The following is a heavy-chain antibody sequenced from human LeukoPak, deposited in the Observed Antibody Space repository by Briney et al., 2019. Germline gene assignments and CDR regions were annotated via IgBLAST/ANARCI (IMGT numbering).Heavy chain of an antibody. J-gene: IGHJ6*03. Sequence: SKTLSLTCTVSGGSISSGSYYWSWIRQPAGKGLEWIGRIYTSGSTNYNPPLKSRVTISVDTSKNQFSLKLSSVTAADTAVYYCARCYYGSGRVDYMDVWGKGTTVTISS. CDR2: IYTSGST. V-gene: IGHV4-61*02. CDR1: GGSISSGSYY. D-gene: IGHD3-10*01. CDR3: ARCYYGSGRVDYMDV.